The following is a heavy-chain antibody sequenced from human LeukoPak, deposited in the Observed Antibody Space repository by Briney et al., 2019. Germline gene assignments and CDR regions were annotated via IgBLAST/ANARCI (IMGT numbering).Heavy chain of an antibody. CDR3: ARDPGYYGSGTRGAFDI. Sequence: ASETLSLTCTVSGGSISSGSYYWSWIRQPAGKGLEWIGRIYATGSTNFNPSLKSRVTMSVDTSKNQFSLKLSSVTAADTAVYYCARDPGYYGSGTRGAFDIWGQGTKVTVSS. D-gene: IGHD3-10*01. CDR2: IYATGST. CDR1: GGSISSGSYY. J-gene: IGHJ3*02. V-gene: IGHV4-61*02.